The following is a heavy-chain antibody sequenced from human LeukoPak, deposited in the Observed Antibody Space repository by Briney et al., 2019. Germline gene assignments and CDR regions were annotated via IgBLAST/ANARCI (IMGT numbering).Heavy chain of an antibody. D-gene: IGHD2-2*01. CDR1: GFTFSSYW. Sequence: GGSLRLSCAASGFTFSSYWMHWVRQAPGKGLVWVSRIYSDGSSTSYADSVKGRFTISRDNSKNTLYLQMNSLRAEDTAVYYCAKERVPAAGPTYFDYWGQGTLVTVSS. CDR2: IYSDGSST. V-gene: IGHV3-74*01. CDR3: AKERVPAAGPTYFDY. J-gene: IGHJ4*02.